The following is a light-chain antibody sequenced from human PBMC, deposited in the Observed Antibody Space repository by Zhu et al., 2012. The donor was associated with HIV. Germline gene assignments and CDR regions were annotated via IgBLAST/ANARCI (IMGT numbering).Light chain of an antibody. J-gene: IGKJ1*01. Sequence: DIQMTQSSSTLSASIGDTVIITCRASQSISTWLAWYQQKPGDAPNLLIYQASTLDSGVPSRFSGSGSGTEFTLTISSLQPDDFATYYCQQYNTSPWTFGQGT. V-gene: IGKV1-5*03. CDR3: QQYNTSPWT. CDR2: QAS. CDR1: QSISTW.